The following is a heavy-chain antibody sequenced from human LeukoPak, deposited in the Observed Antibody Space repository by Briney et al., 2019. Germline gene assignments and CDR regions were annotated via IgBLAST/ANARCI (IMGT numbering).Heavy chain of an antibody. D-gene: IGHD3-22*01. V-gene: IGHV4-34*01. CDR2: INHSGST. Sequence: SETLSLTCAVYGGSFSGYYWSWIRQPPGKGLGWIGEINHSGSTNYNPSLKSRVTISVDTSKNQFSLKLSSVTAADTAVYYCARVGRTGTMIVVVNYYFDYWGQGTLVTVSS. CDR1: GGSFSGYY. J-gene: IGHJ4*02. CDR3: ARVGRTGTMIVVVNYYFDY.